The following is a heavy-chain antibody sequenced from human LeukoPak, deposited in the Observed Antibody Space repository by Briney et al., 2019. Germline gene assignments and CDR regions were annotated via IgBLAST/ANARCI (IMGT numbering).Heavy chain of an antibody. CDR1: GGSFSGYY. V-gene: IGHV4-34*01. D-gene: IGHD5-24*01. Sequence: SETLSLTCAVYGGSFSGYYWSWIRQPPGKGLEWIGEINHSGSTNYNPSLKSRVTISVDTSKNQFSLKLSSVTAAGTAVYYCARIWLHTHYYYYGMDVWGQGTTVTVSS. J-gene: IGHJ6*02. CDR3: ARIWLHTHYYYYGMDV. CDR2: INHSGST.